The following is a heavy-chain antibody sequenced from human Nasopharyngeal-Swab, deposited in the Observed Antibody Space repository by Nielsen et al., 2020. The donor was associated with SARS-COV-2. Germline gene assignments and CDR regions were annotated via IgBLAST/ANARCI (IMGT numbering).Heavy chain of an antibody. D-gene: IGHD2-15*01. J-gene: IGHJ4*02. CDR2: ISSTTPYI. Sequence: GESLKISCVASGFTFSGYTMNWVRQAPGKGLEWISSISSTTPYIYYADSVKGRFTISRDNSKNTLYLQMNSLRAEDTAVYYCATPQGPAGVEGPYYFDYWGQGTLVTVSS. V-gene: IGHV3-21*04. CDR1: GFTFSGYT. CDR3: ATPQGPAGVEGPYYFDY.